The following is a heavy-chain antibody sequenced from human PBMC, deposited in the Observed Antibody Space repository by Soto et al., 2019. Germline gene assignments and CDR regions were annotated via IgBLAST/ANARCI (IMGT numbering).Heavy chain of an antibody. CDR3: ARDTTGTTAPGY. J-gene: IGHJ4*02. CDR1: GGSISSYY. CDR2: IYYSGST. Sequence: PSETLSLTCTVSGGSISSYYWSWIRQPPGKGLEWIGYIYYSGSTNYNPSLKSRVTISVDTSKNQFSLKLSSVTAADTAVYYCARDTTGTTAPGYWGQGTLVTVS. D-gene: IGHD1-1*01. V-gene: IGHV4-59*01.